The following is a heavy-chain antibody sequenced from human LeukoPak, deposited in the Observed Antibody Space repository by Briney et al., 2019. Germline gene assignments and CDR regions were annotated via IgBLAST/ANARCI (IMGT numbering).Heavy chain of an antibody. CDR2: ISSSGSTI. CDR3: ARAGYYYDSSGYYNQGFDP. V-gene: IGHV3-11*01. D-gene: IGHD3-22*01. Sequence: CISSSGSTIYYADSVKGRFTISRDNSKNTLYLQMNSLRAEDTAVYYCARAGYYYDSSGYYNQGFDPWGQGTLVTVSS. J-gene: IGHJ5*02.